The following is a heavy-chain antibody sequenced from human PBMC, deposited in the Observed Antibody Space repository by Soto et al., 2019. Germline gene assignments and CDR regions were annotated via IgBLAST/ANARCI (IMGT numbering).Heavy chain of an antibody. Sequence: GGSLRLSCAASGFTFSSYAMHWVRQAPGKGLEWVAVISYDGSNKYYADSVKGRFTISRDNSKNTLYLQMNSLRAEDTAVYYCAKGSRKPPMITFGGVIVNHWFDPWGQGTLVTVSS. D-gene: IGHD3-16*02. CDR2: ISYDGSNK. V-gene: IGHV3-30-3*01. CDR1: GFTFSSYA. CDR3: AKGSRKPPMITFGGVIVNHWFDP. J-gene: IGHJ5*02.